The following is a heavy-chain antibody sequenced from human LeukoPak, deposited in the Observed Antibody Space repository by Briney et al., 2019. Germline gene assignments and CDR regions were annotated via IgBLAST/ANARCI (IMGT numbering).Heavy chain of an antibody. CDR1: GFTFDDYA. CDR3: AKDILNYYDSSGYLDR. D-gene: IGHD3-22*01. CDR2: IRWNSGSI. J-gene: IGHJ4*02. V-gene: IGHV3-9*01. Sequence: SLRLSCADSGFTFDDYAMHWGPHDPGERLWWVSDIRWNSGSIRYAHSLKSPFTLSRDTAKNSLYLHMSSVSAEDTALYYCAKDILNYYDSSGYLDRWGQGTLVTVSS.